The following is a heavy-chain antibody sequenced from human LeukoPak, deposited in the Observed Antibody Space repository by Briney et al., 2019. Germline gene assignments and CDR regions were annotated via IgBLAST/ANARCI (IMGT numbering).Heavy chain of an antibody. J-gene: IGHJ4*02. CDR1: GYXFTNNW. CDR3: ARQTRDGSGSRGYSFDF. D-gene: IGHD3-10*01. V-gene: IGHV5-51*01. Sequence: GESLKISCNGSGYXFTNNWICWVRQMPGKGLEWMGIIYPGDSDTRYSPSFEGQVTISVDKSISTAYLQWSSLKASDTAMYYCARQTRDGSGSRGYSFDFWGQGTLVTVSS. CDR2: IYPGDSDT.